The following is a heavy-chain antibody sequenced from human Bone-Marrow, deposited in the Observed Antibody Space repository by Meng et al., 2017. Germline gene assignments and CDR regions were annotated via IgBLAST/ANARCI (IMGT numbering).Heavy chain of an antibody. CDR2: IYHSGST. J-gene: IGHJ6*02. D-gene: IGHD3-9*01. V-gene: IGHV4-38-2*02. Sequence: SETLSLTCAVSGYSISSGYYWGWIRQPPGKGLEWIGSIYHSGSTYYNPSLKSRVTISVDTSKNQFSLKLSSVTAADTAVYYCAREGRGYDILTGYYRPYYYYGMDVWGQGSTVTFSS. CDR3: AREGRGYDILTGYYRPYYYYGMDV. CDR1: GYSISSGYY.